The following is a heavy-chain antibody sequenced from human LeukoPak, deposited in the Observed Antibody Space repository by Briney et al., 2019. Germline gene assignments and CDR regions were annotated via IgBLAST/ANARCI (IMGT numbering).Heavy chain of an antibody. CDR3: ARDLGSWPHVTLDI. CDR1: GDCVTITNYY. D-gene: IGHD3-16*01. J-gene: IGHJ3*02. Sequence: SETLLLTCTVSGDCVTITNYYWGWIRQPPGKGLEWVGNIYHDGSTYYNPSLKSRVSISVDTSKNQFSLKLTSVTAADTAIYYCARDLGSWPHVTLDIWGRGTLVTVPS. V-gene: IGHV4-39*07. CDR2: IYHDGST.